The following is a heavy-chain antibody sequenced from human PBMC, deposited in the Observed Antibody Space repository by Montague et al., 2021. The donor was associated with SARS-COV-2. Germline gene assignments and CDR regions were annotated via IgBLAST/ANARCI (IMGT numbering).Heavy chain of an antibody. D-gene: IGHD6-19*01. V-gene: IGHV3-53*04. CDR3: ARDHGSGWFTFDY. CDR2: FYSGGST. Sequence: SLRLSCAASGFTVSSNYMSWVRQAPGKGLEWVSVFYSGGSTYYADSVRGRFTISRHNSKNTLYLQMNSLRAEDTAVYYCARDHGSGWFTFDYWGQGTLVTVSS. J-gene: IGHJ4*02. CDR1: GFTVSSNY.